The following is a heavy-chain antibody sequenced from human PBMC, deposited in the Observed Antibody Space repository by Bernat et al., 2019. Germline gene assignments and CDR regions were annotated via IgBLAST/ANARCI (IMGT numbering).Heavy chain of an antibody. CDR3: SRQQWRDC. D-gene: IGHD6-19*01. CDR1: GFSFSNYW. Sequence: EVQLVESGGGLVQPGGSLRLSCAASGFSFSNYWMHWVRQVPGKGLVWVSRINSDGTTTNYVDSVKGRFTISRDNAKNTLFLQMSSLRAEDTAVYYCSRQQWRDCWGQGTLVTVSS. V-gene: IGHV3-74*01. J-gene: IGHJ4*02. CDR2: INSDGTTT.